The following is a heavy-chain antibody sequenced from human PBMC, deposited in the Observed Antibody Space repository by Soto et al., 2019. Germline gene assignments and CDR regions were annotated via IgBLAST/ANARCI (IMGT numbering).Heavy chain of an antibody. Sequence: ASVKGSCKASGYTFTTYGISWVRQAPGQGLEWMGWISPYNGNTNYAQKLQGRVTMTTDTSTSTAYMELRSLRSDDTAVYYCARADMVRGVINYSYFAMDVWGQGTTVTVSS. CDR1: GYTFTTYG. D-gene: IGHD3-10*01. CDR3: ARADMVRGVINYSYFAMDV. J-gene: IGHJ6*02. CDR2: ISPYNGNT. V-gene: IGHV1-18*01.